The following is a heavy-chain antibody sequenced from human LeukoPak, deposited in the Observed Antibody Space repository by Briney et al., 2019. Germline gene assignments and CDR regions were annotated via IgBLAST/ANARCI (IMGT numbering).Heavy chain of an antibody. V-gene: IGHV3-30*04. CDR2: ISYDGINQ. D-gene: IGHD1-7*01. CDR3: AREWGQYNRNYVLYY. CDR1: GFTFSDYA. Sequence: GGSLRLSCAASGFTFSDYAMHWVRQAPGKGLEWVAVISYDGINQYYADSVKGRFTISRDNSQNTLYLQMNSLRADDTAIYYCAREWGQYNRNYVLYYWGQGSLVTVSS. J-gene: IGHJ4*02.